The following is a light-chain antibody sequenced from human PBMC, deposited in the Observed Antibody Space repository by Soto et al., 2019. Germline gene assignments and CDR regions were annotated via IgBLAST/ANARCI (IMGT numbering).Light chain of an antibody. V-gene: IGLV2-11*01. J-gene: IGLJ1*01. CDR1: SSDVGGYDF. CDR3: NSYVAGSNV. Sequence: QSVLTQPRSVSGSPGQSVTISCTGTSSDVGGYDFVSWYQQHPGKAPELMIADVSKRPSGVPDRFSGSKSGSTASLTVSGLQTEDEADYYCNSYVAGSNVFGTGTKVTVL. CDR2: DVS.